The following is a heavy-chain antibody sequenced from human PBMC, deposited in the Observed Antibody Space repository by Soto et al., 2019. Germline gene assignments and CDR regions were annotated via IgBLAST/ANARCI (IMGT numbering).Heavy chain of an antibody. CDR3: ARSHTYGGAY. CDR1: GGSISSSNHY. CDR2: IYYSGSA. J-gene: IGHJ4*02. D-gene: IGHD4-17*01. Sequence: PSETLSLTCTVSGGSISSSNHYWVWIRQPPGKGLEWIGSIYYSGSAYYNPSLKSRVTISVDTSKNQFSLKLNSVTAADTAVYYCARSHTYGGAYWGRGTLVTVSS. V-gene: IGHV4-39*01.